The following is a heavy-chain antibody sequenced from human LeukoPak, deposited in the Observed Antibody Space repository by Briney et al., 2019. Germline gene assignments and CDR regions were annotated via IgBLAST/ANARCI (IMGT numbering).Heavy chain of an antibody. D-gene: IGHD3-10*01. CDR3: ARVADYYVSRHFDY. CDR1: GFTVSGNY. V-gene: IGHV3-53*01. J-gene: IGHJ4*02. Sequence: GGSLRLSCAASGFTVSGNYMIWVRQTPGKRLEWVSLIYSGGNTYYTDSVKGRFTISGDNSENTLYLQMNSLRTEDTAVYYCARVADYYVSRHFDYWGQGTLVTVSS. CDR2: IYSGGNT.